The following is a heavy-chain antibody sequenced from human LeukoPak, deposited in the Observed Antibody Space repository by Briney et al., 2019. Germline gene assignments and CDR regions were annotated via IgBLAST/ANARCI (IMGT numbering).Heavy chain of an antibody. CDR1: GYTFTGYY. V-gene: IGHV1-2*02. D-gene: IGHD6-19*01. CDR2: INPNSGGT. J-gene: IGHJ4*02. Sequence: ASVKVSCKASGYTFTGYYMHWVRQAPGQGLEWMGWINPNSGGTNYAQKFQGRVTMTRGTSISTAYMELSRLRSDDTAVYYCARDWAVAGTGSDYWGQGTLVTVSS. CDR3: ARDWAVAGTGSDY.